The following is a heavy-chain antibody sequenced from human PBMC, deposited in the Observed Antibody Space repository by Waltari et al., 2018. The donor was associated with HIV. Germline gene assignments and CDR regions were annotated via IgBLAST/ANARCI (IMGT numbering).Heavy chain of an antibody. Sequence: EVQLLESVGAVVQPGESLRLSCTASGSTFISYAMSCVAKAQGKGVEWVSAIRGSGGSTYYADAVKGRFTISRDNSKNTLYLQMNSLRAEDTAVYYCAKAQGAARGGKTDYWGQGTLVTVSS. V-gene: IGHV3-23*01. CDR2: IRGSGGST. CDR3: AKAQGAARGGKTDY. J-gene: IGHJ4*02. CDR1: GSTFISYA. D-gene: IGHD6-6*01.